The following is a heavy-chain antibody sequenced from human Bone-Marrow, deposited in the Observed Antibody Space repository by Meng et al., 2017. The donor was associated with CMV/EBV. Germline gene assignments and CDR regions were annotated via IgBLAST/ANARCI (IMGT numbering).Heavy chain of an antibody. D-gene: IGHD4-17*01. CDR1: GGTFSSYT. J-gene: IGHJ6*02. CDR3: AKDGFAGDPRYYGMDV. Sequence: SVKVSCKASGGTFSSYTISWVRQAPGQGLEWMGRIIPILGIANYAQKFQGRVTITADKSTSTAYMELSSLRSEDTAVYYCAKDGFAGDPRYYGMDVWGQGTTVTVSS. CDR2: IIPILGIA. V-gene: IGHV1-69*04.